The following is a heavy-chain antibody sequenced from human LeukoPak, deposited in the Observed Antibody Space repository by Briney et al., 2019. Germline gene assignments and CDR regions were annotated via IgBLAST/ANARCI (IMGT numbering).Heavy chain of an antibody. CDR1: GGTFSSYA. CDR3: ARTTHRGADAFDI. J-gene: IGHJ3*02. CDR2: ISAYNGNT. D-gene: IGHD3-10*01. Sequence: GASVKVSCKASGGTFSSYAISWVRQAPGQGLEWMGWISAYNGNTNYAQKFQGRVTMTTDTSTSTAYMELRSLRSDDTAVYYCARTTHRGADAFDIWGQGTLVTVSS. V-gene: IGHV1-18*01.